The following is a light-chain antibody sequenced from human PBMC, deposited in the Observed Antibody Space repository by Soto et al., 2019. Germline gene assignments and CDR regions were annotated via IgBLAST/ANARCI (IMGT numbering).Light chain of an antibody. J-gene: IGLJ1*01. CDR2: EVS. CDR3: CSYAGSRTPLI. CDR1: SSDVGSYNL. V-gene: IGLV2-23*02. Sequence: QSGLTQAASVSGSPGQSITISCTGTSSDVGSYNLVSWYQQHPGKAPKLMIYEVSKRPSGLSNRFSGSKSGNTASLTISGLQAEDEADYYCCSYAGSRTPLIFGTGTKVTVL.